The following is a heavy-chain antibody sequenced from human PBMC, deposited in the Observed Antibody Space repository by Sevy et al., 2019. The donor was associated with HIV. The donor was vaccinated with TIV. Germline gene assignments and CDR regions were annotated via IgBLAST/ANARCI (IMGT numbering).Heavy chain of an antibody. CDR2: ISGSGGST. CDR3: AKDIVVVPAARGWFDP. CDR1: GFSFSSYA. Sequence: GGSLRLSCAASGFSFSSYAMSWVSQAPGKGLEWVSAISGSGGSTYYADSVKGRFTISRDNSKNTLYLQMNSLRAEDTAVYYCAKDIVVVPAARGWFDPWGQGTLVTVSS. V-gene: IGHV3-23*01. D-gene: IGHD2-2*01. J-gene: IGHJ5*02.